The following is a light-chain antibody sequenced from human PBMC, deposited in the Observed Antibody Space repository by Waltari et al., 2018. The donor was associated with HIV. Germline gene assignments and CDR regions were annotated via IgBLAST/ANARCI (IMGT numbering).Light chain of an antibody. CDR3: CSYAGSSTPYV. V-gene: IGLV2-23*02. Sequence: QSALTPPASVLGLPGQSTTISCTGNSRDVGRYNLFSWNKQHPGNAPKLIIYEVSKRPSGVTNRFSGSKSGNTASLTISGRQAEDEADYYCCSYAGSSTPYVFGTGTKVTVL. CDR1: SRDVGRYNL. CDR2: EVS. J-gene: IGLJ1*01.